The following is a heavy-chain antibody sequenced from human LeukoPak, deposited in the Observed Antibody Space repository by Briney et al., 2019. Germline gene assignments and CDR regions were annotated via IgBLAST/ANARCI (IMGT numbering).Heavy chain of an antibody. CDR3: AKDATTVTSQGDY. Sequence: GGSLRLSCAASGFTFSSYVMHWVRQAPGKGLEWVAFIHYDGNNKYYADSVRGRFTISRDNSKNTLYLQMNSLRAEDTAVYYCAKDATTVTSQGDYWGQGTLVTVSS. V-gene: IGHV3-30*02. J-gene: IGHJ4*02. CDR1: GFTFSSYV. CDR2: IHYDGNNK. D-gene: IGHD4-17*01.